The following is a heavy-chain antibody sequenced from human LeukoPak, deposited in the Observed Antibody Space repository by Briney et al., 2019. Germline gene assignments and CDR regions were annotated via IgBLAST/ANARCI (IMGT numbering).Heavy chain of an antibody. J-gene: IGHJ4*02. D-gene: IGHD3-22*01. CDR1: GFTFSDFW. Sequence: PGGSLRLSCAGSGFTFSDFWMTWVRQAPGKGLEWVSSISSSSGYIYYADSVKGRFTISRDNAKNSLYLQMNSLRAEDTAVYYCASNHYYDSSGYYREHYYFDYWGQGTLVTVSS. V-gene: IGHV3-21*01. CDR2: ISSSSGYI. CDR3: ASNHYYDSSGYYREHYYFDY.